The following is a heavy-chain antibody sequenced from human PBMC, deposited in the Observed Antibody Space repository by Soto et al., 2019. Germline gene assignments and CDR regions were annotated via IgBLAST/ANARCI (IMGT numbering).Heavy chain of an antibody. CDR2: ISGSGDST. J-gene: IGHJ4*02. V-gene: IGHV3-23*01. D-gene: IGHD6-19*01. Sequence: EVQLLESGGGLVQPGGSLRLSCAASGFTFSRYALRWVRQAPGKGLEWVSAISGSGDSTYYADYVRGRFAISRDNSKNTLYLQMNSLRVEDTAAYYCAKRAVAHDYWGQGTLVTVSS. CDR1: GFTFSRYA. CDR3: AKRAVAHDY.